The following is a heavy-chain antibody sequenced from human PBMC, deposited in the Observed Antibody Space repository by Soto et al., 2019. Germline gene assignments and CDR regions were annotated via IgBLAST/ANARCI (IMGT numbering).Heavy chain of an antibody. Sequence: ASVKVSCKGSGYTFTRYAIHWLRQAPGQRLEWMGWISVGNDNTKYSEKFQGRVTITIDTSASTAYMELSSLRSEDTAVYYCARQDCSGGTCYWFDPWGQGTLVTVSS. J-gene: IGHJ5*02. CDR1: GYTFTRYA. D-gene: IGHD2-15*01. CDR3: ARQDCSGGTCYWFDP. V-gene: IGHV1-3*01. CDR2: ISVGNDNT.